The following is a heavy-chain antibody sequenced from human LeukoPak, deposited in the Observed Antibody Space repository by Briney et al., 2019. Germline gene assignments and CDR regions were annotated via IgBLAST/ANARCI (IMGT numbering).Heavy chain of an antibody. V-gene: IGHV1-2*02. CDR3: ARAPYYYDSSGYSYNWFDP. Sequence: GASVKVSCKASGYTFTGYYMHWVRQAPGQGLEWMGWINPNSGGTNYAQKFQGRVTMTRDTSISTAYMELRRLRSDDTAVYYCARAPYYYDSSGYSYNWFDPWGQGTLVTVSS. D-gene: IGHD3-22*01. J-gene: IGHJ5*02. CDR2: INPNSGGT. CDR1: GYTFTGYY.